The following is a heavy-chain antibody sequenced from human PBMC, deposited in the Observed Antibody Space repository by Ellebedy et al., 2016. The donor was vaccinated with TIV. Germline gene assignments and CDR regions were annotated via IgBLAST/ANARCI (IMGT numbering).Heavy chain of an antibody. J-gene: IGHJ4*02. Sequence: PGGSLRLSCTASGITFDTYAMNWVHQAPGKGLEWVSFISNGGGSTYYADSVKGRFTVSRDNSRNTLYLQMNSLRVEDTAVYYCAKGYDGQFVFVDFWGQGTLVTVSS. CDR1: GITFDTYA. CDR2: ISNGGGST. CDR3: AKGYDGQFVFVDF. D-gene: IGHD3-3*01. V-gene: IGHV3-23*01.